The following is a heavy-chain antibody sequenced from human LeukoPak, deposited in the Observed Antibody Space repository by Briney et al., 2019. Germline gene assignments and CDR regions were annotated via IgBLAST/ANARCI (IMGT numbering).Heavy chain of an antibody. CDR2: IYYSGST. CDR1: GGSISSYY. V-gene: IGHV4-59*12. J-gene: IGHJ3*02. D-gene: IGHD1-14*01. Sequence: SESLSLTCTVSGGSISSYYWSWTRQHPGKGLEWIGSIYYSGSTYYNPSLKSRVTISVDTSKNQFSLKLSSVTAADTAVYYCASKSTEAVAFDIWGQGTMVTVSS. CDR3: ASKSTEAVAFDI.